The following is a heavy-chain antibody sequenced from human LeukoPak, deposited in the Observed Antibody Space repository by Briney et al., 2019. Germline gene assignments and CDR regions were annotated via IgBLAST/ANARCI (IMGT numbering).Heavy chain of an antibody. D-gene: IGHD5-18*01. Sequence: PGGSLRLSCAASGFTFSTYAMTWVRQAPGKGLEWVSVISASGTTHYADSVKGRFTISRDNSKNTLYLQMNSLRAEDTAVYYCARPLRRGYNYGPDYWGQGTLVTVSS. CDR2: ISASGTT. V-gene: IGHV3-23*01. J-gene: IGHJ4*02. CDR1: GFTFSTYA. CDR3: ARPLRRGYNYGPDY.